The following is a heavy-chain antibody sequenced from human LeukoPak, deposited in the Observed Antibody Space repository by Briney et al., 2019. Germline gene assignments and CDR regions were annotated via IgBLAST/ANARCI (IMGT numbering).Heavy chain of an antibody. D-gene: IGHD1-26*01. Sequence: SETLSLTCTVSGASLSGSCYYCGWIRHPPGKGLEGIASIYSSGSTYYNSSLQSRFTVSIQTSKNQISLRLNSVTAADTAMYYSAKSGGYGLIDYWGQGKLVTVS. CDR2: IYSSGST. V-gene: IGHV4-39*01. CDR1: GASLSGSCYY. J-gene: IGHJ4*02. CDR3: AKSGGYGLIDY.